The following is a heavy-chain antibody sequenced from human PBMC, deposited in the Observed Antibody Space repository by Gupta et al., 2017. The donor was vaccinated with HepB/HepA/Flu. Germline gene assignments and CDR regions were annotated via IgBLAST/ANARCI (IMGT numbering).Heavy chain of an antibody. CDR1: GFSLSTSGVG. CDR3: AQEKRRGYSDGYGIKNWFDP. V-gene: IGHV2-5*01. D-gene: IGHD5-18*01. CDR2: IQWNDDK. Sequence: QITLKESGPTLVKPTQTLTLTCTFSGFSLSTSGVGVGWIRQPPGKALEWLALIQWNDDKRYSPSLKSSLTITKDTSKKQVVLTRTKMDPVETATYYCAQEKRRGYSDGYGIKNWFDPGGQGTLVTVSS. J-gene: IGHJ5*02.